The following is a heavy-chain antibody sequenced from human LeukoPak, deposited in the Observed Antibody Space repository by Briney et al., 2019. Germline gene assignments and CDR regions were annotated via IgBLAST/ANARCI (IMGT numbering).Heavy chain of an antibody. CDR1: GGSISSYY. CDR3: ARHFAFSYYYMDV. Sequence: SETLSLTCTVAGGSISSYYWSWIRQPPGKGLEWIGYIYYSGSTNYNPSLKSRVTISVDTSKNQFSLKLSSVTAADTAVYYCARHFAFSYYYMDVWGKGTTVTVSS. V-gene: IGHV4-59*08. CDR2: IYYSGST. J-gene: IGHJ6*03.